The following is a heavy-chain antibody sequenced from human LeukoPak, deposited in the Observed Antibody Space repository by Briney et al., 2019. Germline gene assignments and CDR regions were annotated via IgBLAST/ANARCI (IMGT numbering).Heavy chain of an antibody. Sequence: ASVKVSCKASGYTFTSYNITWVRQAPGQGLEWMGWISAYNGNTNSAQRLQDRVIMTRDTSTSTAYMELRSLRSDDTAVYYCARAEDSNAYYSYWGQGTLVTVSS. V-gene: IGHV1-18*01. CDR3: ARAEDSNAYYSY. CDR1: GYTFTSYN. J-gene: IGHJ4*02. D-gene: IGHD3-22*01. CDR2: ISAYNGNT.